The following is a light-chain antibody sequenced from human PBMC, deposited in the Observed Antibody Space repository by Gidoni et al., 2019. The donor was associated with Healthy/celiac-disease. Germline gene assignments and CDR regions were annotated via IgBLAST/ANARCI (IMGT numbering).Light chain of an antibody. J-gene: IGKJ1*01. CDR1: QGISSW. Sequence: DIQRTQSPSSVSASVGDRVPITCRASQGISSWVAWYQQNPGKAPKILISAASSLQSGVPSRLSGSGSVTDFTLTISSLQPEDFATSYCQQANSFPPCTCGPGTKLEIK. V-gene: IGKV1-12*01. CDR2: AAS. CDR3: QQANSFPPCT.